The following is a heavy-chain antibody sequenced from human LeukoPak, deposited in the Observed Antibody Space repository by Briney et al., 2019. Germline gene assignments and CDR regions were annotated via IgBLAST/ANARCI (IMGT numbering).Heavy chain of an antibody. Sequence: SETLSLTCAVSGGSISSGSYYWSWIRQPAGTGLEWIGRMYTSGSTNYNPSLKSRVTISVDTSKNQFSLKLSSVTAADTAVYYCARGIGGGWYSSPFDYWGQGTLVTVSS. D-gene: IGHD6-19*01. CDR3: ARGIGGGWYSSPFDY. CDR2: MYTSGST. V-gene: IGHV4-61*02. J-gene: IGHJ4*02. CDR1: GGSISSGSYY.